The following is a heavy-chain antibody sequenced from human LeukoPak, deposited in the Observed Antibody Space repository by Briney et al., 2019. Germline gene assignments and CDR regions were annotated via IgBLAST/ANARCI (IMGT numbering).Heavy chain of an antibody. V-gene: IGHV3-21*01. D-gene: IGHD6-13*01. CDR1: GFTFSSYS. J-gene: IGHJ5*02. Sequence: PGGSLRLSCAASGFTFSSYSMNWVRQAPGKGLEWVSSISSSSSYIYYADSVKGRFIISRDNAKNSLYLQMNSLRAEDTAVYYCAREPARIAAAGEGWFDPWGQGTLVTVSS. CDR3: AREPARIAAAGEGWFDP. CDR2: ISSSSSYI.